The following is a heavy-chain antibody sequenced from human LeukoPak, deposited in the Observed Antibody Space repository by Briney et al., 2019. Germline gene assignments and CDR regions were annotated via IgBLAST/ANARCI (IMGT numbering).Heavy chain of an antibody. CDR3: ANEIRPNDY. CDR1: GFTFGSYA. D-gene: IGHD4-17*01. J-gene: IGHJ4*02. V-gene: IGHV3-23*01. CDR2: ISISGTKT. Sequence: PGGSLRLSCVASGFTFGSYAMSWVRQAPGKGLEWVSAISISGTKTYYADSVKGRFTISRDNSKNTLYLQMYSLRAEDTAVYYCANEIRPNDYWGQGTLVTVSS.